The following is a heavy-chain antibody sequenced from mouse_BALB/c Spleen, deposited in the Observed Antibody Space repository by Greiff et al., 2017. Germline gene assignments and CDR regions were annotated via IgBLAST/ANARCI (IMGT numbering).Heavy chain of an antibody. Sequence: EVKLQQSGPDLVKPSQSLSLTCTVTGYSITSGYSWHWIRQFPGNKLEWMGYIHYSGSTNYNPSLKSRISITRDTSKNQFFLQLNSVTTEDTATYYCASHYGNYAMDYWGQGTSVTVSS. D-gene: IGHD2-1*01. J-gene: IGHJ4*01. CDR1: GYSITSGYS. CDR3: ASHYGNYAMDY. V-gene: IGHV3-1*02. CDR2: IHYSGST.